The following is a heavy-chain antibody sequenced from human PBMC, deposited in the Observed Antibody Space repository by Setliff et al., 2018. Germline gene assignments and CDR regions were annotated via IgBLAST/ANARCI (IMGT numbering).Heavy chain of an antibody. D-gene: IGHD3-10*01. Sequence: ASVKVSCKASGYKLTTYDINWVRQATGQGLEWMGWINPNTGYTAYAQKFQGRVTMTRNTSISTAYLEVTTLRSEDTAMYYCARDLSGSGTLDLWGQGTLVTVSS. J-gene: IGHJ5*02. V-gene: IGHV1-8*02. CDR3: ARDLSGSGTLDL. CDR1: GYKLTTYD. CDR2: INPNTGYT.